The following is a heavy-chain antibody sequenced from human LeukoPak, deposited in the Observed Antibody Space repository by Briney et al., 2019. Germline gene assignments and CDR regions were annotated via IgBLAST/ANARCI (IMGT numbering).Heavy chain of an antibody. V-gene: IGHV4-34*01. D-gene: IGHD3-10*01. CDR1: GGSFSGYY. J-gene: IGHJ5*02. Sequence: SETPSLTCAVYGGSFSGYYWSWIRQPPGKGLEWIGEINHSGSTNYNPSLKSRVTISVDTSKNQFSLKLSSVTAADTAVYYCAREGLGMVRGVTWGQGTLVTVSS. CDR2: INHSGST. CDR3: AREGLGMVRGVT.